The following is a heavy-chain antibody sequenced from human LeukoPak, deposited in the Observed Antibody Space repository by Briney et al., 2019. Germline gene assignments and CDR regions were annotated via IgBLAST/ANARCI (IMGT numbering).Heavy chain of an antibody. D-gene: IGHD4-17*01. CDR1: GFTFSSYS. J-gene: IGHJ4*02. V-gene: IGHV3-21*01. Sequence: GGSLRLSCAASGFTFSSYSMSWVRQAPGKGLEWVSSISSSSSYIYYSDSVKGRFTISRDNAKNSLYLQMNILRAEDTAVYYCASSARYGDYVIDYWGQKTLVTVSS. CDR3: ASSARYGDYVIDY. CDR2: ISSSSSYI.